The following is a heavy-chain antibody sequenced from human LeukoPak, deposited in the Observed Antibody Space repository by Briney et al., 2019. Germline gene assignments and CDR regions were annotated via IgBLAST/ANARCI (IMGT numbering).Heavy chain of an antibody. D-gene: IGHD2/OR15-2a*01. CDR2: IWYDGSNK. CDR1: GFTFSSYG. CDR3: ARATSDPYYYYYGMDV. V-gene: IGHV3-33*01. Sequence: GGSLRLSRAASGFTFSSYGMHWVRQAPGKGLEWVAVIWYDGSNKYYADSVKGRFTTSRDNSKNTLYLQMNSLRAEDTAVYYCARATSDPYYYYYGMDVWGQGTTVTVSS. J-gene: IGHJ6*02.